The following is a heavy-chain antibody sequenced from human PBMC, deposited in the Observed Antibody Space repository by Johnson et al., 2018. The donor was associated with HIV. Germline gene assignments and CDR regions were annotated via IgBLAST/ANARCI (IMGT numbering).Heavy chain of an antibody. CDR2: ISGSGGST. Sequence: VQLVESGGGVVRPGESLRLSCAASGFIFDDFGMNWVRHAPGKGLEWVSAISGSGGSTYYADSVKGRFTISRDNSKNTLYLQMNSLRAEDTAVYYCAKTGGGAALDSWGQGTMVTVSS. CDR1: GFIFDDFG. CDR3: AKTGGGAALDS. V-gene: IGHV3-23*04. J-gene: IGHJ3*02. D-gene: IGHD3-16*01.